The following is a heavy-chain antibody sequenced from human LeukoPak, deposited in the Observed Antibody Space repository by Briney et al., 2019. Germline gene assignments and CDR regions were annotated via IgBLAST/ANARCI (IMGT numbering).Heavy chain of an antibody. D-gene: IGHD3-3*01. Sequence: GRSLRLSCAASGFTFSSHAMHWGRQAPGKGLEWVASIKHDGSEKYYVDSVRGRFTISRDNTMNSLYLQMSSLRAEDTAVYYCATDRGWRTSGYYLYYFEYWGQGTLVTYSS. CDR3: ATDRGWRTSGYYLYYFEY. CDR2: IKHDGSEK. J-gene: IGHJ4*02. CDR1: GFTFSSHA. V-gene: IGHV3-7*01.